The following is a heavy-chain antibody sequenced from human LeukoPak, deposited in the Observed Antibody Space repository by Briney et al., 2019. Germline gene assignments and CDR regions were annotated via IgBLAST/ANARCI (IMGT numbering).Heavy chain of an antibody. CDR1: GFTFSSYA. D-gene: IGHD3-10*01. J-gene: IGHJ4*02. CDR2: ISGSGGST. CDR3: ATGMVRGVRIDFDY. V-gene: IGHV3-23*01. Sequence: PGGSLRLSCAASGFTFSSYALGWVRQAPGKGLEWVSAISGSGGSTYYADSVKGRFTISRDNSKNTLYLQMNSLRAEDTAVYYCATGMVRGVRIDFDYWGQGTLVTVSS.